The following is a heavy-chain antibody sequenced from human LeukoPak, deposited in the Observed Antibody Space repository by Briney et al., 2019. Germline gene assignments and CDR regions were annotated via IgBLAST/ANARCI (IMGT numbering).Heavy chain of an antibody. J-gene: IGHJ3*02. Sequence: PSQTLSLTCTVSGGSISSGDYYWSWIRQPPGKGLEWIGYIYNSGSTYYNPSLKSRVTISVDTSKNQFSLKLSSVTAADTAVYYCARAHTIFGVVIISYHAFDIWGQGTMVTVSS. D-gene: IGHD3-3*01. CDR3: ARAHTIFGVVIISYHAFDI. V-gene: IGHV4-30-4*01. CDR2: IYNSGST. CDR1: GGSISSGDYY.